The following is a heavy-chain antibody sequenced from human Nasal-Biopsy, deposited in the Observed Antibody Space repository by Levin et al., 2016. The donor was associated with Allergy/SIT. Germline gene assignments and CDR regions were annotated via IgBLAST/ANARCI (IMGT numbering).Heavy chain of an antibody. J-gene: IGHJ4*02. CDR3: ARGREYCKIKETRCYQIDS. CDR1: GYMFTSHD. D-gene: IGHD2/OR15-2a*01. V-gene: IGHV1-8*01. CDR2: MNPSSGNV. Sequence: ASVKVSCKASGYMFTSHDINWVRQATGQGLEWMGWMNPSSGNVGYARKFQGRVTMTRDTSINTAYMELTGLTSEDTAVYYCARGREYCKIKETRCYQIDSWGQGKPAHRLL.